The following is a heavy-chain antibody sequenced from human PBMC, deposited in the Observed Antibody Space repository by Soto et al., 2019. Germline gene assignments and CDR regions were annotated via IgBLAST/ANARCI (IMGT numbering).Heavy chain of an antibody. J-gene: IGHJ4*02. Sequence: SETLSLTCTVSGGSISSGDYYWSWIRQPPGKGLEWIGYIYYSGSTYYNPSLKSRVTISVDTSKNQFSLKLSSVTAADTAVYYCARDFFYLWNYFDYWGQGTLVTVSS. V-gene: IGHV4-30-4*01. CDR1: GGSISSGDYY. CDR2: IYYSGST. D-gene: IGHD1-1*01. CDR3: ARDFFYLWNYFDY.